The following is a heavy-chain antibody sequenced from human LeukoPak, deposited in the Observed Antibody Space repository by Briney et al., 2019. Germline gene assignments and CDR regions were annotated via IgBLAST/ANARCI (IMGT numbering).Heavy chain of an antibody. CDR1: GFTFSSYE. J-gene: IGHJ4*02. Sequence: GGSLRLSCAASGFTFSSYEMSWVRQAPGKGLEWVSYISSSGRTIYYADSVKGRFTISRDNAKNSLYLQMDSLRVVDTAVYYCAREEGGSYYWGQGTLVTVSS. D-gene: IGHD2-15*01. CDR3: AREEGGSYY. CDR2: ISSSGRTI. V-gene: IGHV3-48*03.